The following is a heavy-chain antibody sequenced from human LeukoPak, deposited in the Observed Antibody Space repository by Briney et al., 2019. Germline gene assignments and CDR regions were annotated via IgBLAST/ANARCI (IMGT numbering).Heavy chain of an antibody. CDR1: GFTFSSYA. CDR3: ARDSLSGSYSEH. V-gene: IGHV3-30-3*01. D-gene: IGHD1-26*01. Sequence: HPGRSLRLSCAASGFTFSSYAMHWVCQAPGKGLEWVAVISYDGSNKYYADSVKGRFTISGDNSKNTLYLQMNSLRAEDTAVYYCARDSLSGSYSEHWGQGTLVTVSS. CDR2: ISYDGSNK. J-gene: IGHJ1*01.